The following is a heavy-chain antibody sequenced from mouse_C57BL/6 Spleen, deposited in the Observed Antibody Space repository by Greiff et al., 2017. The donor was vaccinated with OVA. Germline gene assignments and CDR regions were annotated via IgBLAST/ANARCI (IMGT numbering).Heavy chain of an antibody. CDR1: GYTFTDYE. CDR3: TRSNYYGSSYWYFDV. V-gene: IGHV1-15*01. Sequence: VHLVESGAELVRPGASVTLSCKASGYTFTDYEMHWVKQTPVHGLEWIGAIDPETGGTAYNQKFKGKAILTADKSSSTAYMELRSLTSEDSAVYYCTRSNYYGSSYWYFDVWGTGTTVTVSS. D-gene: IGHD1-1*01. J-gene: IGHJ1*03. CDR2: IDPETGGT.